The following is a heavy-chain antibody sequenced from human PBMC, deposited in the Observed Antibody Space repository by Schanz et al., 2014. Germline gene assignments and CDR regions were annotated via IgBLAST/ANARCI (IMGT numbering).Heavy chain of an antibody. J-gene: IGHJ2*01. CDR3: AKDRGVDCGDGCFNWYFDL. V-gene: IGHV3-23*01. D-gene: IGHD2-21*02. CDR1: GFNFSDYA. Sequence: EVHLLESGGGLVPPGGSLRLSCAASGFNFSDYAMCWVRQAPGKGLEWVSAISGGGGTTYYTDSVKGRFTISRDNSRSTMYLQMNSLRAEDTAVYFCAKDRGVDCGDGCFNWYFDLWGRGTLVTVSS. CDR2: ISGGGGTT.